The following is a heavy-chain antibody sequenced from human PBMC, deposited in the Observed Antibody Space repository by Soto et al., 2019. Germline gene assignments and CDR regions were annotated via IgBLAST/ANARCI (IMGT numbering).Heavy chain of an antibody. J-gene: IGHJ5*02. V-gene: IGHV3-74*01. CDR1: GFTFSSYW. CDR3: ARAVVVPAAGEVWFDP. Sequence: EVQLVESGGGLVQPGGSLRLSCAASGFTFSSYWMHWVRQAPGKGLVWVSRINSDGSSTSYADSVKGRFTISRDNAKNTLYLQMNSLRAEDTAVYYCARAVVVPAAGEVWFDPWGQGTLVTVSS. D-gene: IGHD2-2*01. CDR2: INSDGSST.